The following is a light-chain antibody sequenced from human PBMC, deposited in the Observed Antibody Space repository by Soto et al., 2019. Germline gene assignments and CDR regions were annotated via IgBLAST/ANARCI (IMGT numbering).Light chain of an antibody. CDR3: QQYGHSPLT. V-gene: IGKV3-20*01. CDR2: EAS. J-gene: IGKJ4*01. CDR1: QTLTNTS. Sequence: DIVLTQSPGTLSVSPGERATLSCRASQTLTNTSLAWYQQGPGQAPRLLVYEASSRATGISNRFSGSGSGSDFTLTINKLEPGDSAVYYCQQYGHSPLTFGGGTKVEIK.